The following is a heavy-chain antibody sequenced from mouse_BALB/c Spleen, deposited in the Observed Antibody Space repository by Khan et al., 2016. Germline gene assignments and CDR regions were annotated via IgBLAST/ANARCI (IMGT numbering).Heavy chain of an antibody. CDR3: ASSGGWLFEY. Sequence: IQLVQSGPELVKPGASVKISCKASGYTFTDYNMHWVKQSHGKSLEWIGYIYPYNGDSGCNQKFKSKATLTVDNSSSTAYMELRSLTSEDSAVYYCASSGGWLFEYWGQGTTLTVSS. V-gene: IGHV1S29*02. CDR1: GYTFTDYN. J-gene: IGHJ2*01. CDR2: IYPYNGDS. D-gene: IGHD2-3*01.